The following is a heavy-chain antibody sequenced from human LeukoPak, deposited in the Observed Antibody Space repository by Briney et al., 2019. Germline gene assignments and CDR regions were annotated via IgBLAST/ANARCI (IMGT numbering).Heavy chain of an antibody. J-gene: IGHJ2*01. Sequence: SETLSLTCTVSGGSISNYYWSWIRQPPGKELEWIGYIYYNGSTNYNPSLKSRVTISVDTSKNQFSLKLSSVTAADTAVYYCAREALGYCSSTSCRYWYFDLWGRGTLVTVSS. D-gene: IGHD2-2*01. V-gene: IGHV4-59*01. CDR2: IYYNGST. CDR1: GGSISNYY. CDR3: AREALGYCSSTSCRYWYFDL.